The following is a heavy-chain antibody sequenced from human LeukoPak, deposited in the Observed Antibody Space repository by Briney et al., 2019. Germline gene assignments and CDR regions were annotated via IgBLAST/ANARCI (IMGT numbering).Heavy chain of an antibody. CDR3: AKADTTLDPFDH. CDR1: GFTFDDYT. J-gene: IGHJ4*02. Sequence: GGSLRLSCAASGFTFDDYTMHWVRQAPGKGLEWASLISWDAGRTYYADSVKGRFTISRDNSKNSLYLQMNSLRTEDTALYYCAKADTTLDPFDHWGQGTLVTVSS. CDR2: ISWDAGRT. V-gene: IGHV3-43*01. D-gene: IGHD5-18*01.